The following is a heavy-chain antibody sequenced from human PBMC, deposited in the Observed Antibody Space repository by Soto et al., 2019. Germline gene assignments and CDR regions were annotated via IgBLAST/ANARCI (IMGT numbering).Heavy chain of an antibody. Sequence: EVQVVESGGGLVQPGRSLRLSCAASGFSFDDYAMHWVRQAPGKGLEWVSGISWNSGTIGYADSVKGRFTISRDNAMILLYLQMNSLRAEDTALYYCAKSTGGTANGMGVWGQGTTVTVSS. D-gene: IGHD2-8*02. CDR3: AKSTGGTANGMGV. CDR2: ISWNSGTI. J-gene: IGHJ6*02. CDR1: GFSFDDYA. V-gene: IGHV3-9*01.